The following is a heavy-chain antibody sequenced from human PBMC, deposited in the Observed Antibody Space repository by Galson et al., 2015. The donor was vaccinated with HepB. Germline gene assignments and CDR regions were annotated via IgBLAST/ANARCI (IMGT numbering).Heavy chain of an antibody. CDR2: FDPEDGET. D-gene: IGHD3-3*01. CDR1: GYTLTELS. V-gene: IGHV1-24*01. CDR3: ATFMETRWYFDL. J-gene: IGHJ2*01. Sequence: SVKVSCKVSGYTLTELSMHWVRQAPGKGLEWMGGFDPEDGETIYAQKFQGRVTMTEDTSTDTAYMELSSLRSEDTAVYYCATFMETRWYFDLWGRGTLVTVSS.